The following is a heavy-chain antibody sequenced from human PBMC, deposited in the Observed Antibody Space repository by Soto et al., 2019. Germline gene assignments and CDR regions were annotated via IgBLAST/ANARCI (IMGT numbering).Heavy chain of an antibody. V-gene: IGHV1-3*01. CDR1: GYTFTSYA. CDR2: INAGNGNT. D-gene: IGHD5-18*01. J-gene: IGHJ6*02. CDR3: AVGYALYYYYGMDV. Sequence: ALVKVSCKASGYTFTSYAMHWVRQAPGQRLEWMGWINAGNGNTKYSQKFQGRVTITRDTSASTAYMELSSLRSEDTAVYYCAVGYALYYYYGMDVWGQGTTVTVSS.